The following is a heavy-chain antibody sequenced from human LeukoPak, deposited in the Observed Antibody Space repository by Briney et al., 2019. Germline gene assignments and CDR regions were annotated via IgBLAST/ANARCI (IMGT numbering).Heavy chain of an antibody. Sequence: GGSLRLSCAASGFTFSSYAMHWVRQAPGKGLEWVAVISYDGSNKYYADSVKGRFTISRDNSKNTLYLQMNSLRAEDTAVYYCAREPPWDSWGQGTLVTVSS. CDR3: AREPPWDS. CDR2: ISYDGSNK. J-gene: IGHJ4*02. V-gene: IGHV3-30*14. CDR1: GFTFSSYA.